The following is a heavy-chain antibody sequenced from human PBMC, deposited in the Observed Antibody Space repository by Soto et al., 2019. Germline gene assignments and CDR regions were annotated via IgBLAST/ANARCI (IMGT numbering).Heavy chain of an antibody. D-gene: IGHD3-10*01. CDR1: GFTFSSYW. CDR3: ARDIPSMVRGVIDI. Sequence: EVQLVESGGGLVQPGGSLRLSCAASGFTFSSYWMSWVRQAPGKGLEWVANIKQDGSEKYYVDSVKGRSTISRDNAKNSLYLQMNSLRAEDTAVYYCARDIPSMVRGVIDIWGQGTMVTVSS. CDR2: IKQDGSEK. V-gene: IGHV3-7*04. J-gene: IGHJ3*02.